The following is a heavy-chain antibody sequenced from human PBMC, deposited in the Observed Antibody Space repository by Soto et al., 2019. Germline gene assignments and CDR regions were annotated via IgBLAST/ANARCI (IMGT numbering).Heavy chain of an antibody. CDR3: ARGVKYGAYSRWFAP. V-gene: IGHV1-8*01. D-gene: IGHD4-17*01. CDR2: MNPNSGNT. Sequence: QVQLVQSGAEVKKPGASVKVSCKASGYTFTSYDINWVRQATGQGLEYLGWMNPNSGNTGYVQKFQGRVTMTRDTSISTAYMELSSLRSADPAVYFCARGVKYGAYSRWFAPWGQGTLVTVSS. J-gene: IGHJ5*02. CDR1: GYTFTSYD.